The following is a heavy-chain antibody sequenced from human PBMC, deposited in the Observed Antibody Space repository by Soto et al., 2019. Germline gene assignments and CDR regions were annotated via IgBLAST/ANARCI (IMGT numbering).Heavy chain of an antibody. CDR3: ARLGPYGDYVGRWFDP. CDR1: GYSFTSYW. CDR2: IYPGDSDT. V-gene: IGHV5-51*01. Sequence: EVQLVQSGAEVKKPGESLKISCKGSGYSFTSYWICWVRQMPGKGLEWMGIIYPGDSDTRYSPSFQGQVTISADKSISSAYLQWGSLKASDTAMYYCARLGPYGDYVGRWFDPWGQGNLVTVSS. J-gene: IGHJ5*02. D-gene: IGHD4-17*01.